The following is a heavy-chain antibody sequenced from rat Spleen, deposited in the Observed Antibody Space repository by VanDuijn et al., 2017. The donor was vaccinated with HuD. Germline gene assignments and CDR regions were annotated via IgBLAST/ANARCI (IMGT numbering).Heavy chain of an antibody. J-gene: IGHJ2*01. CDR1: GFTFSDYN. V-gene: IGHV5S10*01. CDR2: IFYDGNRA. D-gene: IGHD4-3*01. CDR3: ATQSIIRVPLFDY. Sequence: EVQLVESGGGLVQPGRSLKLSCAASGFTFSDYNMAWVRQAPKQGLEWVATIFYDGNRAYYRDSVKGRFTVSRDNAKSTLYLQMDSLRSEDTATYYCATQSIIRVPLFDYWGQGVMVTVSS.